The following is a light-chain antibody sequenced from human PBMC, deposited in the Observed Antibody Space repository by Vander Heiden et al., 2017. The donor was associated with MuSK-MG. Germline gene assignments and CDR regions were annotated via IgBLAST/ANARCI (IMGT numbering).Light chain of an antibody. J-gene: IGKJ1*01. V-gene: IGKV1-39*01. CDR1: QGISQY. CDR2: AAS. CDR3: RQTDTAPVT. Sequence: DLQMTQSPSSLSASVGDRVTITCRASQGISQYLSWFLQKPGEAPKLLIYAASDLQTGVPSRFSGSGSGTIFTLTIRRLQPEDSATYYCRQTDTAPVTFGQGTKVEIK.